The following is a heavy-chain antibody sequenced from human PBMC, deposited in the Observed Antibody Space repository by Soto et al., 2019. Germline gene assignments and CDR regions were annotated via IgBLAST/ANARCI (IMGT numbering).Heavy chain of an antibody. CDR2: IFASGRT. J-gene: IGHJ4*02. V-gene: IGHV4-4*07. CDR1: GGSISNDR. Sequence: AETLSLTCTVSGGSISNDRWSWGRQPAGKGLEWIGRIFASGRTDYNPSLQSRVTMSVDTSKNQFSLTVTSLAAADTAVYYCTRGTFETTAPFYWGQGILVTVSS. D-gene: IGHD4-17*01. CDR3: TRGTFETTAPFY.